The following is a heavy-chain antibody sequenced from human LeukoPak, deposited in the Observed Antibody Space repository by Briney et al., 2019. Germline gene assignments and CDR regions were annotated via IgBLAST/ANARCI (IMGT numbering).Heavy chain of an antibody. V-gene: IGHV1-18*04. CDR2: ISAYNGNT. Sequence: ASVKVSCKASGYTFTSYGISWVRQAPGQGLEWMGWISAYNGNTNYAQKLQGRVTMTTDTSTSTAYMELRSLRSDDTAVYYCARDRQLLWFGELVSWFDPWGQGTLVTVSS. CDR3: ARDRQLLWFGELVSWFDP. CDR1: GYTFTSYG. D-gene: IGHD3-10*01. J-gene: IGHJ5*02.